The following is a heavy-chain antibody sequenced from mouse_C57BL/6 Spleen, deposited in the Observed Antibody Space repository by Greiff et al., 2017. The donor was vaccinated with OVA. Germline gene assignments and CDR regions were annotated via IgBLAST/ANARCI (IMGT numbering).Heavy chain of an antibody. J-gene: IGHJ1*03. V-gene: IGHV1-26*01. Sequence: VQLQQSGPELVKPGASVKISCKASGYTFTDYYMNWVKQSPGKSLEWIGDINPNNGGTSYNQKFKGKATLTVDKSSSTAYMELRSLTSEDSAVYYCARWLLPNWYFDVWGTGTTVTVSS. CDR1: GYTFTDYY. CDR2: INPNNGGT. CDR3: ARWLLPNWYFDV. D-gene: IGHD2-3*01.